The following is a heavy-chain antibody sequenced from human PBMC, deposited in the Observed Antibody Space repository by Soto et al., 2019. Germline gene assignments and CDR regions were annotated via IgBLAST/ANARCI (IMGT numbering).Heavy chain of an antibody. Sequence: GSLRLSCAASGCTFDEYTMHGGRQAPGKGLEWVSLISWDGGSTYYADSVKGRFTISRDNSKNSLYLQMNSLRTEDTALYYCAKGELRYFDWLLYDYYYYGMDVWGQGTTVTVSS. CDR3: AKGELRYFDWLLYDYYYYGMDV. V-gene: IGHV3-43*01. CDR1: GCTFDEYT. D-gene: IGHD3-9*01. J-gene: IGHJ6*02. CDR2: ISWDGGST.